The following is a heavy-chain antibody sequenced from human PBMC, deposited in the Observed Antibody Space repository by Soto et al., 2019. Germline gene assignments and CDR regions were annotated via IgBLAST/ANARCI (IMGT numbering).Heavy chain of an antibody. J-gene: IGHJ4*02. D-gene: IGHD3-10*01. CDR1: GGSISSSSYY. CDR3: ARQTMVRGVNFDY. Sequence: QLQLQESGPGLVKPSETLSLICTVSGGSISSSSYYWGWIRQPPGKGLEWIGSIYYSGSTYYNPSLKSRVTISVDTSKNQFSLKLSSVTAADTAVYYCARQTMVRGVNFDYWGQGTLVTVSS. V-gene: IGHV4-39*01. CDR2: IYYSGST.